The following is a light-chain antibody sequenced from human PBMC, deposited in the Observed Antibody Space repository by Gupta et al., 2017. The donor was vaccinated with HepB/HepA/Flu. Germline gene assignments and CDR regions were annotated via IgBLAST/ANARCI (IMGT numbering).Light chain of an antibody. Sequence: DIQMTQSQSSVFAFLGDRVTISCRASQDISNFLAWFQQKPGKAPRSLIFGGSNLHTGVTSRFLASGSGTDFTLTISSLQVEDIATYYCQQYYSYPWTFGQGTRVEF. J-gene: IGKJ1*01. V-gene: IGKV1-16*01. CDR1: QDISNF. CDR3: QQYYSYPWT. CDR2: GGS.